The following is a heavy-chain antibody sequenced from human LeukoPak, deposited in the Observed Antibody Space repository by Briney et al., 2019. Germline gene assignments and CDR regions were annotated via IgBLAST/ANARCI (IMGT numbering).Heavy chain of an antibody. CDR1: GYIFTDYY. CDR3: AREGPGSSGWFFDY. CDR2: INPHSGGT. J-gene: IGHJ4*02. V-gene: IGHV1-2*02. D-gene: IGHD6-19*01. Sequence: ASVTVSCTASGYIFTDYYMHWVRQAPGQGLEWMGWINPHSGGTKYAQKFQGRVTMTRDTSITTAYMEVSRLRSDDTAVYYCAREGPGSSGWFFDYGGQGTLVSVSS.